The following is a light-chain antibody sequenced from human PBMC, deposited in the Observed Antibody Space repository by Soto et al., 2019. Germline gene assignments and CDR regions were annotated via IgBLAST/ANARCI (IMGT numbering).Light chain of an antibody. V-gene: IGKV1-5*01. J-gene: IGKJ3*01. CDR1: QSISSW. CDR2: DAS. CDR3: QQYLNYPYP. Sequence: DIKMSMYASTLFASVGDRVTITCRASQSISSWLAWYQQKPVKAPKLLIYDASSSESGVPSRFSGSGSGTEFTLTISSLLPDDFVTYYCQQYLNYPYPLGHATNVD.